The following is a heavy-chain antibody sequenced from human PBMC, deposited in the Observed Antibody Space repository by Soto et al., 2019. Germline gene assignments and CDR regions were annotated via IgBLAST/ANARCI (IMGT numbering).Heavy chain of an antibody. CDR2: ISAYNGNT. J-gene: IGHJ4*02. CDR3: ARDEDAAMPHFFDS. V-gene: IGHV1-18*04. Sequence: ASVKVSCKASGYTFTSYGISWVRQAPGQGLEWMGWISAYNGNTNYAQKLQGRVTMTTDTSTSTAYMELRSLRSDDTAVYYCARDEDAAMPHFFDSWRQGTPFTVSS. CDR1: GYTFTSYG. D-gene: IGHD5-18*01.